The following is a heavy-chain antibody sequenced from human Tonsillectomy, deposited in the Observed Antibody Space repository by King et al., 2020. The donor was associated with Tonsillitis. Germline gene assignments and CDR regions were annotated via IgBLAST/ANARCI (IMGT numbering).Heavy chain of an antibody. J-gene: IGHJ6*03. CDR3: ARGGSSSSPPFYYYYYMDV. V-gene: IGHV4-59*01. CDR2: FYYSGST. Sequence: QLQESGPGLVKPSETLSLTCTVSGGSISSYYWSWIRQPPGKGLEWIGFFYYSGSTNYNPSLKSRVTISVDTSKNQFSLKLSSVTAADTAVYYCARGGSSSSPPFYYYYYMDVWGKGTTVTVSS. CDR1: GGSISSYY. D-gene: IGHD6-13*01.